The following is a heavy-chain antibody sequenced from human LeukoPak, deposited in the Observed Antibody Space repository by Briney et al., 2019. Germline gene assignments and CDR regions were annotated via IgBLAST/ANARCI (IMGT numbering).Heavy chain of an antibody. D-gene: IGHD3-22*01. J-gene: IGHJ4*02. CDR2: IYPADSDT. CDR3: ARTTRSSGYSLY. CDR1: GYGFFGYW. V-gene: IGHV5-51*01. Sequence: GESLKISCKGSGYGFFGYWIGWVRQMPGKGLEWMGIIYPADSDTRYSPSFQGQVTISADKSISTAYLQWSSLKASDTAVYYCARTTRSSGYSLYWGQGTLVTVSS.